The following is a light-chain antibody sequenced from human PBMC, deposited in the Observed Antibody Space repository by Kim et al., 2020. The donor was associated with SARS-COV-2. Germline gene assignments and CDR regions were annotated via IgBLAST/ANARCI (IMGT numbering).Light chain of an antibody. V-gene: IGKV3-20*01. J-gene: IGKJ1*01. Sequence: SPGEKVPLSCRANENIRDPQLAWPQQKPGQAPRLVIFGASSRAPGIPDRFSGSGSGTDFTLTISRLEPEDFAVYYCQQYGTSSPTFGQGTKVDIK. CDR2: GAS. CDR1: ENIRDPQ. CDR3: QQYGTSSPT.